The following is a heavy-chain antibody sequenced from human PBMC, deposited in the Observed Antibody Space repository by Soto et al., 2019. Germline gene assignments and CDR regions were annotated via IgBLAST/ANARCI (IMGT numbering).Heavy chain of an antibody. Sequence: LRLSCAASGFTFSSYWMHWVRQAPGKGLVWVSRINSDGSSTSYADSVKGRFTISRDNAKNTLYLQMNSLRAEDTAVYYCARDKGGYSYGYYYYYGMDVWGQGTTVTVS. D-gene: IGHD5-18*01. CDR2: INSDGSST. CDR3: ARDKGGYSYGYYYYYGMDV. CDR1: GFTFSSYW. J-gene: IGHJ6*02. V-gene: IGHV3-74*01.